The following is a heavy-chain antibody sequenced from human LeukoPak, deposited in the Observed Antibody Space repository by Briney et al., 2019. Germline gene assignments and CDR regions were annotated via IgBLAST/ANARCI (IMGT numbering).Heavy chain of an antibody. CDR1: GFTVSSNY. CDR3: AREAPGSSSWYDV. D-gene: IGHD6-13*01. J-gene: IGHJ4*02. Sequence: PGGSLRLSCAASGFTVSSNYMSWVRQAPGEGLGWVSVIYSGGSTYYADSVKGRFTISRDNSKNTLYLQMNSLRAEDTAVYYCAREAPGSSSWYDVWGQGTLVTVSS. V-gene: IGHV3-66*01. CDR2: IYSGGST.